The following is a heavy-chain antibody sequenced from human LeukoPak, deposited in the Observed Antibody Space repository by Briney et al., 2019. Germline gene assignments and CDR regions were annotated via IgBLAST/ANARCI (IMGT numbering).Heavy chain of an antibody. V-gene: IGHV4-30-4*01. D-gene: IGHD3-22*01. CDR2: IYYSGST. Sequence: SETLSLTCTVSGGSISSGDYYWSWIRQPPGKGLEWIGYIYYSGSTHYNPSLKSRVTISVDTSKNQFSLKLSSVTAADTAVYYCARDSYYYDSSGYSWGQGTLVTVSS. J-gene: IGHJ5*02. CDR3: ARDSYYYDSSGYS. CDR1: GGSISSGDYY.